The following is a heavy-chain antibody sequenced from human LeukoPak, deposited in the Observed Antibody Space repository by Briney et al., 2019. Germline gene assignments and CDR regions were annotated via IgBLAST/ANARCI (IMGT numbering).Heavy chain of an antibody. CDR2: IYYSGST. Sequence: SETLSLTCTVSGGSISSSYWSWIRQPPGKGLEYIGYIYYSGSTNYNPSLKSRVTISVDTSKNQFFPKLSSVTAADTAVYYCARAPGWYFDLWGRGTLVTVSS. CDR3: ARAPGWYFDL. V-gene: IGHV4-59*01. CDR1: GGSISSSY. J-gene: IGHJ2*01.